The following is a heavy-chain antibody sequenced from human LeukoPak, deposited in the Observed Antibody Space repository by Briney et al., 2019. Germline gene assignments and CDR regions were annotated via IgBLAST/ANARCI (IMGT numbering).Heavy chain of an antibody. CDR1: GFTFSRYF. Sequence: GGSLRLSCAASGFTFSRYFMHWVRQAPGKGLVSVSCINSDGSSTTYADSVKGRFTISRDNGKNTLDLQMNSLKVEDTALYYCTRVFVGDKYSSSRYWGQGTLVTVSS. J-gene: IGHJ4*02. CDR3: TRVFVGDKYSSSRY. V-gene: IGHV3-74*01. CDR2: INSDGSST. D-gene: IGHD6-13*01.